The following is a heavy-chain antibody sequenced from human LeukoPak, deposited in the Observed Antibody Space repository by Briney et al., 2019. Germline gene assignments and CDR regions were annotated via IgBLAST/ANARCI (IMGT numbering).Heavy chain of an antibody. Sequence: ASVKVSCKASGYTFTNYGISWVRQAPGKGLEWMGGFDPEDGETIYAQKFQGRVTITTDESTSTAYMELSSLRSEDTAVYYCARDGPTNYYDSSGSWGQGTLVTVSS. V-gene: IGHV1-18*01. CDR3: ARDGPTNYYDSSGS. CDR1: GYTFTNYG. D-gene: IGHD3-22*01. CDR2: FDPEDGET. J-gene: IGHJ4*02.